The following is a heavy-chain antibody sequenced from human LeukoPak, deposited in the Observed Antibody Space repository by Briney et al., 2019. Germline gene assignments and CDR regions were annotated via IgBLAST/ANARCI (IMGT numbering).Heavy chain of an antibody. CDR3: ARDVLRYFGSPWYFDL. J-gene: IGHJ2*01. CDR1: GYTFTSYG. V-gene: IGHV1-18*01. D-gene: IGHD3-9*01. CDR2: ISAYNGNT. Sequence: ASVKVSCKASGYTFTSYGISWVRQAPGQGLEWMGWISAYNGNTNYAQKLQGRVTMTTDTSTSTAYMELRSLRSDDTAVYYCARDVLRYFGSPWYFDLWGRGTLVTVSS.